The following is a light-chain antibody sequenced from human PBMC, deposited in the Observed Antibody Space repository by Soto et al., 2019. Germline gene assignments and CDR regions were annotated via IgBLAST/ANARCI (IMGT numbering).Light chain of an antibody. Sequence: QSALTQPASVSGSPGQSITISCTGTSSDVGGYNYVSWYQQHPGKAPKLMIYDVSNRPLGVSNRFSGSKSGNTASLTISRLQAEDEADYYCSSYTTSSTLVFGGGTKVTVL. CDR1: SSDVGGYNY. J-gene: IGLJ2*01. CDR2: DVS. V-gene: IGLV2-14*01. CDR3: SSYTTSSTLV.